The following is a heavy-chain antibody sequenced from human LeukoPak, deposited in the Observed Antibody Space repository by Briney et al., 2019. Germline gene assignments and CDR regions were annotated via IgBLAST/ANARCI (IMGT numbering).Heavy chain of an antibody. D-gene: IGHD6-19*01. CDR2: ISSSSSYI. CDR1: GFTFSSYS. CDR3: ARDSGIAVAGSLDY. Sequence: GGSLRLSCAASGFTFSSYSMDWVRQAPGKGLEWVSSISSSSSYIYYADSVKGRFTISRDNAKNSLYLQMNSLRAEDTAVYYCARDSGIAVAGSLDYWGQGTLVTVSS. J-gene: IGHJ4*02. V-gene: IGHV3-21*01.